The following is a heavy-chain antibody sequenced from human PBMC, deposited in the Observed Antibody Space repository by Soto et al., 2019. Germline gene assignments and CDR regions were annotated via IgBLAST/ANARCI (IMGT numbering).Heavy chain of an antibody. J-gene: IGHJ6*02. Sequence: PGGSLRLSCAASGFTFSSYAMSWVRQAPGKGLEWVSAISGSGGSTYYADSVKGRFTISRDNSKNTLYLQMNSLRAEDTAVYYCAKDRRFIEMPRHGMDVWGQGTTVTVSS. V-gene: IGHV3-23*01. D-gene: IGHD2-2*01. CDR3: AKDRRFIEMPRHGMDV. CDR2: ISGSGGST. CDR1: GFTFSSYA.